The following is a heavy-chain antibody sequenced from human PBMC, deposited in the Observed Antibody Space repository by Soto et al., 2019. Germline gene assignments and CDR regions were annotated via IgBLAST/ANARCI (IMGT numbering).Heavy chain of an antibody. J-gene: IGHJ4*02. Sequence: QVQLQQWGAGLLKPSETLSLTCAVYGGSFSGYYWSWIRQPPGKGLEWIGEINHSGSTNYNPSLKSRVTISVDTSKNQCSLKLSSVTAADTAVYYCRIFGVAPVFDYWGQGTLVTVSS. CDR2: INHSGST. CDR1: GGSFSGYY. V-gene: IGHV4-34*01. D-gene: IGHD3-3*01. CDR3: RIFGVAPVFDY.